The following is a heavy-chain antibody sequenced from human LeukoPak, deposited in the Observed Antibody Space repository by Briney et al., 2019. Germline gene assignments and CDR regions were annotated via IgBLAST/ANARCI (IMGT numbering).Heavy chain of an antibody. CDR2: IVVGSGNT. CDR1: GFTFTSSA. CDR3: AAWHLNWNYHDY. Sequence: GASVKVSCKASGFTFTSSAVQWVRQARGQRLEWIGWIVVGSGNTNYAQKFQERVTITRDMSTSTAYMELSSLRSEDTAVYYCAAWHLNWNYHDYWGQGTLVTVSS. D-gene: IGHD1-20*01. V-gene: IGHV1-58*01. J-gene: IGHJ4*02.